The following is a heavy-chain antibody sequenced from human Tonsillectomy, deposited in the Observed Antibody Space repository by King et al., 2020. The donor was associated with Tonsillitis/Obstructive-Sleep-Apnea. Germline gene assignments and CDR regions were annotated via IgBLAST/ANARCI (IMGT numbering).Heavy chain of an antibody. CDR3: ARDYSVEKATIPCL. D-gene: IGHD5-24*01. CDR1: GYTFINYY. CDR2: IDPSDGTT. V-gene: IGHV1-46*01. Sequence: VQLVESGAEVKRPGASVKLSCKASGYTFINYYIHWVRQAPGQGLEWMGIIDPSDGTTKTTQNFQGRVTVTRDTSTSTVYMELSSLRFEDTAVYYCARDYSVEKATIPCLWGQGTLVSVSS. J-gene: IGHJ4*02.